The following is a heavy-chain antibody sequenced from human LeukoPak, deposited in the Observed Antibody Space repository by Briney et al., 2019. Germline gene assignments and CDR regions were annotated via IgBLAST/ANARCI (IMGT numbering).Heavy chain of an antibody. CDR1: GFILSNAW. D-gene: IGHD1-14*01. V-gene: IGHV3-15*01. CDR2: IKSITDGGTT. CDR3: AKDHEEGHNMFDS. Sequence: GGSLRLSCAASGFILSNAWMSWVRQAPGKGLEWVGRIKSITDGGTTDYAAPVKGRFTISRDNSKNTLYLQMNSLRAEDTAVYFCAKDHEEGHNMFDSWGQGTLVTVSS. J-gene: IGHJ4*02.